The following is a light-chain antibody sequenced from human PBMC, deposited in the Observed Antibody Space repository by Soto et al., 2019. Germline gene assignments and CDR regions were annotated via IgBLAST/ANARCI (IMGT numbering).Light chain of an antibody. V-gene: IGLV2-14*01. CDR1: SSDVGGYNY. Sequence: QSALTQPASVSGSPGQSITISCTGTSSDVGGYNYVSWYQQHPGKAPKLMIYDVSNRPSGVSNRFSGSKSGNTASLTITGLQADDEDDYYCSSYTSSSPPVVFGRGTKLTVL. J-gene: IGLJ2*01. CDR3: SSYTSSSPPVV. CDR2: DVS.